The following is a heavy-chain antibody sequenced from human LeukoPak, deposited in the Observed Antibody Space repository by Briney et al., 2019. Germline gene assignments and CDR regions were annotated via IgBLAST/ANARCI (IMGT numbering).Heavy chain of an antibody. V-gene: IGHV3-23*01. CDR2: VSGSGGST. CDR1: GFTFSDYT. Sequence: GGSLRLSCAASGFTFSDYTMSWVRQAPGKGLEWVSSVSGSGGSTYYADSVKGRFTISRDNSKNTLYVQMNNLRAEDTAVYYCAKHLATIEIEGYFDYWGQGTLVTVSS. D-gene: IGHD5-24*01. CDR3: AKHLATIEIEGYFDY. J-gene: IGHJ4*02.